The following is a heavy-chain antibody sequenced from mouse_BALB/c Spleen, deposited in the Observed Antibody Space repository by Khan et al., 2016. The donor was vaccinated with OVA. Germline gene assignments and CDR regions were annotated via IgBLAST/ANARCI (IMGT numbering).Heavy chain of an antibody. V-gene: IGHV3-2*02. J-gene: IGHJ4*01. CDR2: ISYSGST. CDR1: GYSITSDYA. D-gene: IGHD1-1*01. CDR3: ARGNYYGYAMDY. Sequence: EVQLQESGPGLVKPSQSLSLTCTVTGYSITSDYAWNWIRQFPGNKLEWMGYISYSGSTSYNPSLKSRISITRDTSKNQFFLQLNSVTTEDTAPYYWARGNYYGYAMDYWGQGTSVTVSS.